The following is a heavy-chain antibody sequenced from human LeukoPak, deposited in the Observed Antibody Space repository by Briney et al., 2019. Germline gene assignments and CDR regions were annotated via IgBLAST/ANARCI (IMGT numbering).Heavy chain of an antibody. CDR1: GYTLTSYD. J-gene: IGHJ4*02. CDR3: ARPYDSSGYYYSY. Sequence: ASVKVPCKASGYTLTSYDINWVRQATGQGLEWMGWMNPNSGNTGYAQKFQGRVTMTRNTSISTAYMELSSLRSEDTAVYYCARPYDSSGYYYSYWGQGTLVTVSS. CDR2: MNPNSGNT. V-gene: IGHV1-8*01. D-gene: IGHD3-22*01.